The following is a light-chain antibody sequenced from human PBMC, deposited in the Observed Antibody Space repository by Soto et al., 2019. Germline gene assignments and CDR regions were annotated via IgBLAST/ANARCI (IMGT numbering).Light chain of an antibody. CDR2: DVN. J-gene: IGLJ2*01. Sequence: QSALTQPPSASGSPGQSVAISCSGTSSDVGGYNYVSWYQQHPGKAPKLMIYDVNKRPSRVPDRFSGSKSGNTASLTVSGLQADDEADYYCISYAGSNKPAFGGGTKLTVL. V-gene: IGLV2-8*01. CDR1: SSDVGGYNY. CDR3: ISYAGSNKPA.